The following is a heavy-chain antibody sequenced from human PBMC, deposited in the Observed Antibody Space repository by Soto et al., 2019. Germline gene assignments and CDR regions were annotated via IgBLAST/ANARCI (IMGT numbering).Heavy chain of an antibody. CDR2: IYYSGNT. Sequence: QLQLQESGPGLVRPSETLSLTCTVSGGSISSSGYYWGWIRQPPGKGLEWIGSIYYSGNTYYNPSLKSRVTLSVDTSENQFSLKLSSVTAADTAVYYCAKYSSSSHTFDYWGQGTLVTVSS. D-gene: IGHD6-6*01. CDR3: AKYSSSSHTFDY. J-gene: IGHJ4*02. CDR1: GGSISSSGYY. V-gene: IGHV4-39*01.